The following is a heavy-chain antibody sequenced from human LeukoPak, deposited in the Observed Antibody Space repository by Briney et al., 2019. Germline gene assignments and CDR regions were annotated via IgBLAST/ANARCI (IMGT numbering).Heavy chain of an antibody. J-gene: IGHJ5*02. Sequence: PSETLSLTCTVSGGSISSSSYYWGWIRQPPGKGLEWIGSIYYSGSTYYNPSLKSRVTISVDTSKNQFSLKLSSVTAADTAVYYCARDTDNYDYVWGSYRSHNWFDPWGQGTLVTVSS. CDR3: ARDTDNYDYVWGSYRSHNWFDP. D-gene: IGHD3-16*02. CDR2: IYYSGST. V-gene: IGHV4-39*07. CDR1: GGSISSSSYY.